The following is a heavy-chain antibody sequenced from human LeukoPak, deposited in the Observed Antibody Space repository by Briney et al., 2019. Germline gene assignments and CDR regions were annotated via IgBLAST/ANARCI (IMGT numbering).Heavy chain of an antibody. CDR1: GYTFTSYD. J-gene: IGHJ4*02. D-gene: IGHD6-6*01. V-gene: IGHV1-8*01. Sequence: APVTVSCKASGYTFTSYDINWVRQATGQGLEWMGWMNPNSGNTGYAQKFLGRVTMTRNTSISTAYMELSSLRSEDTAVYYCARGDIYSSSSNYWGQGTLVTVSS. CDR2: MNPNSGNT. CDR3: ARGDIYSSSSNY.